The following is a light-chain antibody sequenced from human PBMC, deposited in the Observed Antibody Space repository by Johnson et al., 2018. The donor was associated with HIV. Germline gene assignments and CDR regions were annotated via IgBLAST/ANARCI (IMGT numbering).Light chain of an antibody. Sequence: QPVLTQPPSASGTPGQRVTISCSGSSSNIGSNTVNWYQQLPGTAPKLLIYRNNQRPSGVPDRFSGSKSGTSASLAISGLQAEDEADYYCGTWDSSLSAHYVFGTGTKVTVL. CDR3: GTWDSSLSAHYV. CDR2: RNN. V-gene: IGLV1-44*01. J-gene: IGLJ1*01. CDR1: SSNIGSNT.